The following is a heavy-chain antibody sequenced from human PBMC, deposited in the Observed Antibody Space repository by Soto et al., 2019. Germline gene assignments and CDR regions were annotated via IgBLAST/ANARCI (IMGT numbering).Heavy chain of an antibody. J-gene: IGHJ5*02. CDR3: ARLSLTNYGARWFDP. V-gene: IGHV4-31*03. Sequence: PSETLSLTCTVSGRSISSGGYYWSWIRQLPGKGLEWIGYIYYNGNTYYNPSLKSRVTLSLDTSDNHFSLKLTSVTAADTAVYFCARLSLTNYGARWFDPWGQGTLVTVSS. D-gene: IGHD1-7*01. CDR2: IYYNGNT. CDR1: GRSISSGGYY.